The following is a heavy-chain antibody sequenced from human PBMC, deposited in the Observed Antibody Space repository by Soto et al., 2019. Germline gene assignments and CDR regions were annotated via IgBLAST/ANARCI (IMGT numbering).Heavy chain of an antibody. CDR2: IGTAGDT. D-gene: IGHD2-15*01. CDR3: ARGRWTVVGDYYYYYGMDV. Sequence: EVQLVESGGGLVQPGGSLRLSCAASGFTFSSYDMHWVRQATGKGLEWVSAIGTAGDTYYPGSVKGRFTISRENAKNSLYLQMNSLRAGDTAVYYCARGRWTVVGDYYYYYGMDVWGQGTTVTVSS. J-gene: IGHJ6*02. CDR1: GFTFSSYD. V-gene: IGHV3-13*01.